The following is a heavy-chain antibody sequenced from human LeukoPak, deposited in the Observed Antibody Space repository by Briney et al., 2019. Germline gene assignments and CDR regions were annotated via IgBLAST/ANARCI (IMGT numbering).Heavy chain of an antibody. J-gene: IGHJ6*03. Sequence: SETLSLTCTVSGDSINNYYWSWIRQPPGKGLEWIGEINHSGSTNYNPSLKSRVTISVDTSKNQFSLKLSSVTAADTAVYYCARHKDYYYSYMDVWGKGTTVTISS. CDR1: GDSINNYY. CDR3: ARHKDYYYSYMDV. CDR2: INHSGST. V-gene: IGHV4-34*01.